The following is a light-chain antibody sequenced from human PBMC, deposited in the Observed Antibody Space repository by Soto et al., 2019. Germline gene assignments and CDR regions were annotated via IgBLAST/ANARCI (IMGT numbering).Light chain of an antibody. J-gene: IGLJ1*01. CDR1: SGDVDAFDY. V-gene: IGLV2-14*01. Sequence: QSALTQPASVSGSPGQSITISCTGTSGDVDAFDYVPWYQQHPGKAPKLMIFEVSDRPSGVSDRFSGSKSGSTASLTISGLQAEDEADYFCTSFTSSSTQVFGTGTKVTVL. CDR3: TSFTSSSTQV. CDR2: EVS.